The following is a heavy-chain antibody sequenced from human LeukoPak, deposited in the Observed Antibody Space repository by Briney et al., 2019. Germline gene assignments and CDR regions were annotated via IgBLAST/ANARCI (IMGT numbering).Heavy chain of an antibody. CDR2: ISSSSSYI. D-gene: IGHD5-12*01. J-gene: IGHJ4*02. CDR3: AREYSGYDSEFGY. Sequence: PGGSLRLSCAASGFTFSSYSMNWVRQAPGKGLEWVSSISSSSSYIYYADSVKGRFTISRDNAKNSLYLQMNSLRAEDTAVYYCAREYSGYDSEFGYWGQGTLVTVSS. V-gene: IGHV3-21*01. CDR1: GFTFSSYS.